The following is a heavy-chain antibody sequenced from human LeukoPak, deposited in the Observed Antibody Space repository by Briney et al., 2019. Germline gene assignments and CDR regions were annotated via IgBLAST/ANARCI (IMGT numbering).Heavy chain of an antibody. J-gene: IGHJ4*02. D-gene: IGHD1-1*01. CDR3: ARESTTGATGDY. V-gene: IGHV3-30*04. CDR1: GFTFSTYT. CDR2: ISYDERNE. Sequence: GGSLRLSCAASGFTFSTYTMNWVRRAPGKGLEWGAVISYDERNEFYADSVKGRFTVSRDNSKNTVYLQMNSLRAEDTAVYFCARESTTGATGDYWGQGTLVTVSS.